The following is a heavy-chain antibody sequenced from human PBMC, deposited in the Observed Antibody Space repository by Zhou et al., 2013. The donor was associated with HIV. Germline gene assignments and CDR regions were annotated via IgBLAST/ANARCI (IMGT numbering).Heavy chain of an antibody. V-gene: IGHV1-69*18. CDR1: GYTFPDYD. D-gene: IGHD3-10*01. CDR3: GRRGSWGDRTTIIRGGVDV. J-gene: IGHJ6*02. CDR2: VIPVFGTV. Sequence: QVQLVQSGTEVKKPGTSVKVSCKASGYTFPDYDINWVRQATGQGLEWMGTVIPVFGTVSYAQRFQGRVTITADDSTGTANMELSSLRSEDTAVYYCGRRGSWGDRTTIIRGGVDVWGQGTTVSVSS.